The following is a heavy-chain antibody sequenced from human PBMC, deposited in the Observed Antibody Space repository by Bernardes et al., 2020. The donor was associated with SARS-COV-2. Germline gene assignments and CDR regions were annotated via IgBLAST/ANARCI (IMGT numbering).Heavy chain of an antibody. V-gene: IGHV3-72*01. CDR2: IRNKANSYTT. D-gene: IGHD1-26*01. CDR1: GFTFSDHY. J-gene: IGHJ4*02. CDR3: ARVTGIYNFDY. Sequence: GGSLRLSCAASGFTFSDHYMDWVRQAPGKGLEWVGRIRNKANSYTTEYAASVKGRFTISRDDSKNSLYLQMNSLKTEDTAVYYCARVTGIYNFDYWGQGTLVTVS.